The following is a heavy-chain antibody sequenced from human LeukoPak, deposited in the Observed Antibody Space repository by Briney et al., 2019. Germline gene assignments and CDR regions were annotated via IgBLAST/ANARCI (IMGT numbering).Heavy chain of an antibody. J-gene: IGHJ4*02. D-gene: IGHD3-22*01. CDR2: ISAYNGNT. CDR1: GYTFTSYY. CDR3: ARDRAGYYDSSGHVDY. V-gene: IGHV1-18*04. Sequence: ASVKVSCKASGYTFTSYYMHWVRQAPGQGLEWMGWISAYNGNTNYAQKLQGRVTMTTDTSTSTAYMELRSLRSDDTAVYYCARDRAGYYDSSGHVDYWGQGTLVTVSS.